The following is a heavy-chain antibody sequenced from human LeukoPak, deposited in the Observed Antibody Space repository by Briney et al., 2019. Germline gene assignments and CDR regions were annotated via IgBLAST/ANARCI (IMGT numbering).Heavy chain of an antibody. J-gene: IGHJ4*02. CDR1: GDSFTTYW. D-gene: IGHD6-13*01. Sequence: GESLKISCTGSGDSFTTYWIGWVRQMPGKGLEWMGMIFPGDPETRYSPSFEGQVTISVDKSINTAYLQWNSLKASDTAMYYCARQKQTLPPDYWGQGALVTVSS. CDR3: ARQKQTLPPDY. CDR2: IFPGDPET. V-gene: IGHV5-51*01.